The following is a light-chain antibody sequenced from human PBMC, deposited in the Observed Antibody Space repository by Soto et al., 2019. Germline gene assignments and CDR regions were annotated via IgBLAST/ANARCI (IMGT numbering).Light chain of an antibody. Sequence: QSALTQPASVSGSPGQSITISCTGTSSDIGGYNYVSWYQQHPGKAPKLMTYDVTNRPSGVSNRFSGSKSGNTASLTISGLQAEDEADYYCSSYTSSDTVLFGGGTQLTVL. V-gene: IGLV2-14*01. CDR2: DVT. CDR3: SSYTSSDTVL. CDR1: SSDIGGYNY. J-gene: IGLJ2*01.